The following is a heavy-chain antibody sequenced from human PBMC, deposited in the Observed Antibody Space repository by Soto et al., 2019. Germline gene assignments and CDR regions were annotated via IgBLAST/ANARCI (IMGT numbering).Heavy chain of an antibody. V-gene: IGHV1-69*13. CDR1: GGTFSSYA. Sequence: SVKVSCKASGGTFSSYAISWVRQAPGQGLEWMGGIIPIFGTANYAQKFQGRVTITADESTSTAYMELSSLRSEDTAVYYCARDIAAAGLYYYYGMDVWGQGTTVTVSS. CDR3: ARDIAAAGLYYYYGMDV. CDR2: IIPIFGTA. D-gene: IGHD6-13*01. J-gene: IGHJ6*02.